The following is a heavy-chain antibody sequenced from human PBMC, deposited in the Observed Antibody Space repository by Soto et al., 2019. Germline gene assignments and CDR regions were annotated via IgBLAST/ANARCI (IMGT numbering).Heavy chain of an antibody. V-gene: IGHV4-34*01. CDR3: XXXXXXXXXXXYXYGMDV. J-gene: IGHJ6*01. CDR2: INHSGST. Sequence: QVQLQQWGAGLLKPSETLSLTCAVYGGSFSGYYWSWIRQPPGKGLEWIGEINHSGSTNYNPSLXXXXXXXXXXXKXXXXXXXXXXXXXXXXXXXXXXXXXXXXXXXYXYGMDVXXXGXXVTVSX. CDR1: GGSFSGYY.